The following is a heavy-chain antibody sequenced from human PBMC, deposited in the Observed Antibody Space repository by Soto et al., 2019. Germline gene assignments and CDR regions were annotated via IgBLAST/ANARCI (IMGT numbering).Heavy chain of an antibody. CDR1: GYSFTSYW. CDR3: ARQRAARTLDAFDI. Sequence: GESLKISCKGSGYSFTSYWIGWVRQMPGKGLEWVGIIYPGDSDTRYSPTFQGQVTITADKSISTAYLQWSSLKAADTAMYYCARQRAARTLDAFDIWGQGTMVTVSS. V-gene: IGHV5-51*01. J-gene: IGHJ3*02. CDR2: IYPGDSDT. D-gene: IGHD6-6*01.